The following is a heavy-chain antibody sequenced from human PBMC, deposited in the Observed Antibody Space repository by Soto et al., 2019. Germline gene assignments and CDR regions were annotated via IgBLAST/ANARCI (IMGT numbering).Heavy chain of an antibody. V-gene: IGHV1-69*01. Sequence: QVQLVQSGAEVKKPGSSVKVSCKASGGTFSSYAISWVRQAPGQGLEWMGGIIPIFGTANYAQKCQCRVTITADESTSTAYMELSSLRSEDTAVYYCARRQSIAARRDYYYGMDVWGQGTTVTVSS. CDR3: ARRQSIAARRDYYYGMDV. D-gene: IGHD6-6*01. CDR1: GGTFSSYA. CDR2: IIPIFGTA. J-gene: IGHJ6*02.